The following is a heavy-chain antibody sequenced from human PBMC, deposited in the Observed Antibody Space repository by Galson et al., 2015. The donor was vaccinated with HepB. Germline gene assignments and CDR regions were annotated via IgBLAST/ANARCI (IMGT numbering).Heavy chain of an antibody. Sequence: SVKVSCKASGYTFTGYYMHWVRQAPGQGLEWMGWINPNSGGTNYAQKFQGWVTMTRDTSISTAYMELSRLRSDDTAVYYCARVHSSNLYGMDVWGQGTTVTVSS. CDR1: GYTFTGYY. V-gene: IGHV1-2*04. J-gene: IGHJ6*02. CDR3: ARVHSSNLYGMDV. CDR2: INPNSGGT. D-gene: IGHD6-13*01.